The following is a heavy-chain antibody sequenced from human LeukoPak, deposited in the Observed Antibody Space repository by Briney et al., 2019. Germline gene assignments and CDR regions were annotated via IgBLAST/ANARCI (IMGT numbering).Heavy chain of an antibody. CDR2: ISYDGNDE. CDR3: ADHFPYCSRGSCSYFDH. J-gene: IGHJ4*02. CDR1: GFTFSNYG. Sequence: HPGRSLRLSCVASGFTFSNYGMHWVRQAPGKGLEWVTTISYDGNDEYYADSVKGRFTISRDNPKNTLSLQMNSLRGEDTAIYYCADHFPYCSRGSCSYFDHWGQGTLVTVSS. D-gene: IGHD2-15*01. V-gene: IGHV3-30*03.